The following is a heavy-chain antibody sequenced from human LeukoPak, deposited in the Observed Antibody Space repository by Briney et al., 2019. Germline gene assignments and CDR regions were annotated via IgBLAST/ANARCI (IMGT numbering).Heavy chain of an antibody. D-gene: IGHD3-22*01. V-gene: IGHV4-34*01. J-gene: IGHJ6*02. CDR2: VYYSRST. CDR1: GGSFSGYY. Sequence: SETLSLTCAVYGGSFSGYYWSWIRQPPGKGLEWIGSVYYSRSTYYNPSLKSRVTISVDTSKNQFSLKLSSVTAADTAVYYCASIYDSSGYYEVYYYYYGMDVWGQGTTVTVSS. CDR3: ASIYDSSGYYEVYYYYYGMDV.